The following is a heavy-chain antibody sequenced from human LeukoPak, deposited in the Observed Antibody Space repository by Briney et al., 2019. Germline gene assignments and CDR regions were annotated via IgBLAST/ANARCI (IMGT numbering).Heavy chain of an antibody. CDR2: ISWNSGSV. CDR1: GFTFDDYA. CDR3: ARGIAAASFDY. V-gene: IGHV3-9*01. Sequence: GGSLRLSCAASGFTFDDYAMHWVRQAQGKGLEWVSGISWNSGSVGYADSVKGRFTISRDNAKNSLYLQMNSLRAEDTAVYYCARGIAAASFDYWGQGTLVTVSS. D-gene: IGHD6-13*01. J-gene: IGHJ4*02.